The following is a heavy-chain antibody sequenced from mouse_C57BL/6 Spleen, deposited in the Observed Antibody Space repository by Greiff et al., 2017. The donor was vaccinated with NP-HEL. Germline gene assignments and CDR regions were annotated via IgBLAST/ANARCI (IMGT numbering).Heavy chain of an antibody. V-gene: IGHV1-80*01. J-gene: IGHJ1*03. CDR2: IYPGDGDT. CDR3: ARSDGYYVFYWYFDV. Sequence: QVQLQQSGAELVKPGASVKISCKASGYAFSSYWMNWVKQRPGKGLEWIGQIYPGDGDTNYNGKFKGKATLTADNSSSTAYMQLSSVTSEDSAVYFCARSDGYYVFYWYFDVWGTGTTVTVSS. D-gene: IGHD2-3*01. CDR1: GYAFSSYW.